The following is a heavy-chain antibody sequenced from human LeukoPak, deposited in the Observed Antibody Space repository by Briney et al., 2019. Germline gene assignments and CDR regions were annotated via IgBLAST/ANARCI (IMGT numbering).Heavy chain of an antibody. D-gene: IGHD3-22*01. V-gene: IGHV1-46*01. CDR3: ARSPESYYYDSSGYYNKRYFDY. J-gene: IGHJ4*02. Sequence: ASVKVSCKASGYTFTSYYMHWVRQAPGQGLEWMGIINPSGGSTSYAQKFQGRVTMTRDTSTSTVYMELSSLRSEDTAVYYCARSPESYYYDSSGYYNKRYFDYWGQGTLVTVSS. CDR1: GYTFTSYY. CDR2: INPSGGST.